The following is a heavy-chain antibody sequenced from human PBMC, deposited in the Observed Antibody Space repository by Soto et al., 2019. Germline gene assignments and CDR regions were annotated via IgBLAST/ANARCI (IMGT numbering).Heavy chain of an antibody. V-gene: IGHV3-15*07. D-gene: IGHD3-16*01. CDR3: AADLPDWGAYAFDY. CDR1: GFDFSGSA. CDR2: AKSEINGGAI. Sequence: EVQLVESGGGLVQPGGSLKLSCSASGFDFSGSAVHWVRQAPGKGLEWVGRAKSEINGGAIDYAAPVKGRFTISRDASQNTFYLQMNSLRADDTAVYYCAADLPDWGAYAFDYWGHGTQVTVSS. J-gene: IGHJ4*01.